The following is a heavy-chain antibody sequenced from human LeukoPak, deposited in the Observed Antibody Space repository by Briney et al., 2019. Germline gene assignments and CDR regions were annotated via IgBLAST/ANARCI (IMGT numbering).Heavy chain of an antibody. CDR3: ARVVWFGEPPSLGWFDP. D-gene: IGHD3-10*01. Sequence: GGSLRLSCAASGFTFSSYWMSWVRQAPGKGLEWVANIKQDGSEKYYVDSVKGRFTISRDNAKNSLYLQMNSLRAEDTAVYHCARVVWFGEPPSLGWFDPWGQGTLVTVSS. CDR1: GFTFSSYW. V-gene: IGHV3-7*01. CDR2: IKQDGSEK. J-gene: IGHJ5*02.